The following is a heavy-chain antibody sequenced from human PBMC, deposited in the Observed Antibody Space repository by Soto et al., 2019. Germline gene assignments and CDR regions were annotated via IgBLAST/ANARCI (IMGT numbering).Heavy chain of an antibody. CDR3: ALRSMAVVPEY. D-gene: IGHD3-22*01. J-gene: IGHJ4*02. V-gene: IGHV4-31*03. Sequence: SETLSLTCTVSGGSISSGGYYWSWIRQHPGKGLEWIGYIYYSGSTYYNPSLKSRVTISVDTSKNQFSLKLSSVTAADTAVYYCALRSMAVVPEYWGQGTLVTVSS. CDR2: IYYSGST. CDR1: GGSISSGGYY.